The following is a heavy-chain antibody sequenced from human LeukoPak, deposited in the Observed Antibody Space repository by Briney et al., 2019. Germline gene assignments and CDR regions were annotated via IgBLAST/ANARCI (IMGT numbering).Heavy chain of an antibody. CDR3: ARLYRSSTSCLLDY. CDR1: GFTFSTYS. J-gene: IGHJ4*02. CDR2: ISYDGSNK. V-gene: IGHV3-30*14. Sequence: GRSLRLSCAASGFTFSTYSMCWVRQAPGKGLEWLTVISYDGSNKYYADSVKGRFTISRDNSKNTLYLQMGSLGVEDMAVYYCARLYRSSTSCLLDYWGQGTLVTVSS. D-gene: IGHD2-2*01.